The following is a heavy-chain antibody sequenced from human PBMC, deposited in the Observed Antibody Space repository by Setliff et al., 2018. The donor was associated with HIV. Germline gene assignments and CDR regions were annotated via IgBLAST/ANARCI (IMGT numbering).Heavy chain of an antibody. CDR1: GGSMSRVY. J-gene: IGHJ4*02. Sequence: SETLSLTCSVSGGSMSRVYWTWIRQPPGKGLEWIGYVSASGTTKYNPSLQSRVTISGDSSKNQFSLKLTSVTAADTAVYFCARDTSFGYWGQGTLVTVSS. CDR3: ARDTSFGY. CDR2: VSASGTT. V-gene: IGHV4-4*08.